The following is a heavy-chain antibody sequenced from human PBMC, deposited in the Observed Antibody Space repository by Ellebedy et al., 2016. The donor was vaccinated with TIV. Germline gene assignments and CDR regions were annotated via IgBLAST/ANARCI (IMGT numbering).Heavy chain of an antibody. Sequence: GESLKISCAASGITVSSNYMSWVRQAPGTGLEWVSVIYSGGSIYYADSVKGRFTISRDNSKNTLYLQMNSLRAEDTAVYYCARVDSSGYYGSGWFDPWGQGTLVTVSS. CDR3: ARVDSSGYYGSGWFDP. CDR1: GITVSSNY. J-gene: IGHJ5*02. CDR2: IYSGGSI. V-gene: IGHV3-66*01. D-gene: IGHD3-22*01.